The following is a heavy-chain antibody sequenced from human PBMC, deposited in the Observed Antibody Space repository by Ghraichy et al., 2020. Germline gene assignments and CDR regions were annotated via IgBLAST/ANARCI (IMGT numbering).Heavy chain of an antibody. D-gene: IGHD2-2*01. J-gene: IGHJ4*02. Sequence: ASVKVSCKTSGYTFTDYYLHWVRQAPRQGLEWMGRINLKSGATAYSQKFQGRVTMTADTSISTAYMELSRLTSDDTATYFCARVSYASYDYWGQGTLVTVSS. CDR2: INLKSGAT. V-gene: IGHV1-2*06. CDR1: GYTFTDYY. CDR3: ARVSYASYDY.